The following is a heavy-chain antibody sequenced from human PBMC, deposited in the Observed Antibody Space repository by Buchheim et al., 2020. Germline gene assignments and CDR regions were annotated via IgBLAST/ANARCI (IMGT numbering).Heavy chain of an antibody. J-gene: IGHJ6*02. D-gene: IGHD3-22*01. CDR2: ISYDGSNK. V-gene: IGHV3-30*18. CDR3: AKYYYDSSGSSGMDV. CDR1: GFTFSSYG. Sequence: QVQLVESGGGVVQPGRSLRLSCAASGFTFSSYGMHWVRQAPGKGLEWVAVISYDGSNKYYADSVKGRFTISRDNSKNTLYLQMNSLRAEDTAVYYCAKYYYDSSGSSGMDVWGQGTT.